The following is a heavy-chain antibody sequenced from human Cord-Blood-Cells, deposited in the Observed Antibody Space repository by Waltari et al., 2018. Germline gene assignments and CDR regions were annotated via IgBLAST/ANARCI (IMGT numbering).Heavy chain of an antibody. J-gene: IGHJ4*02. V-gene: IGHV4-30-4*08. CDR3: ARDPSYYDFWSGYYRVDY. CDR2: IYYSGST. Sequence: QVQLQESGPGLVKPSQTLSLTCTVSGGSIRRGDYHWSWHRQPPGQGLEWIGYIYYSGSTYYNPSLKSRVTISVDTSKNQFSLKLSSVTAADTAVYYCARDPSYYDFWSGYYRVDYWGQGTLVTVSS. CDR1: GGSIRRGDYH. D-gene: IGHD3-3*01.